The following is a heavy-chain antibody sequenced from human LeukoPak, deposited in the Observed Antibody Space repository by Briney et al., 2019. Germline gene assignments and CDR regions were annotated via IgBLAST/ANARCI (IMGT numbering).Heavy chain of an antibody. CDR1: GFTFSSYA. D-gene: IGHD5-24*01. CDR3: AKWGRDGYNSYYFDY. J-gene: IGHJ4*02. Sequence: PGGSLRLSCAASGFTFSSYAMSWVRQAPGKGLEWVSGISGSGGSTYYADSVKGQFTISRDNSKNTLYLQMNSLKAEDTAVYYCAKWGRDGYNSYYFDYWGQGTLVTVSS. V-gene: IGHV3-23*01. CDR2: ISGSGGST.